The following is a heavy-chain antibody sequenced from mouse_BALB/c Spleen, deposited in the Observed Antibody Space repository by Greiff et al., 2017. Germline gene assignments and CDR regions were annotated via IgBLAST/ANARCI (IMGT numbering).Heavy chain of an antibody. J-gene: IGHJ1*01. CDR1: GYTFTSYW. V-gene: IGHV1-87*01. D-gene: IGHD2-3*01. Sequence: QVQLKESGAELARPGASVKLSCKASGYTFTSYWMQWVKQRPGQGLEWIGAIYPGDGDTRYTQKFKGKATLTADKSSSTAYMQLSSLASEDSAVYYCARGVDGYYGGYFDVWGAGTTVTVSS. CDR2: IYPGDGDT. CDR3: ARGVDGYYGGYFDV.